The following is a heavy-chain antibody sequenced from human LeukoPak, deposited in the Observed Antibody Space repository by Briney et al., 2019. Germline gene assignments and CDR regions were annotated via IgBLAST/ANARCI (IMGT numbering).Heavy chain of an antibody. J-gene: IGHJ4*02. V-gene: IGHV3-21*01. CDR2: ISSSSSYI. CDR3: ARDHSPGRLGGDYYFDS. D-gene: IGHD3-16*01. Sequence: GGSLRLSCAASGFTFSSYSMNWVRQAPGKGLEWVSSISSSSSYIYYADSVKGRFTISRDNSKNTLYLQMNSLRAEDTAVYYCARDHSPGRLGGDYYFDSWGQGTLVTVSS. CDR1: GFTFSSYS.